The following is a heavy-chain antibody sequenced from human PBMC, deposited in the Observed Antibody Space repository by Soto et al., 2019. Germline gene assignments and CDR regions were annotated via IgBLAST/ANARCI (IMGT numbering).Heavy chain of an antibody. CDR2: INPNSGGA. Sequence: ASVNVSCKSSGYTFSGYYIHWVRQAPGQGLECMGWINPNSGGANYAQKFQGRVTMTRDTSISTAYMELSRLRSDDTAVYYCARDTLSTVTLPHWGQGTLVTVSS. J-gene: IGHJ4*02. D-gene: IGHD4-17*01. CDR3: ARDTLSTVTLPH. V-gene: IGHV1-2*02. CDR1: GYTFSGYY.